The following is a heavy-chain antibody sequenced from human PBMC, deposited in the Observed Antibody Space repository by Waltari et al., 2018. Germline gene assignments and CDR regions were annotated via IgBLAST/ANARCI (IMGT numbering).Heavy chain of an antibody. J-gene: IGHJ4*02. CDR2: INQDGSEK. Sequence: EVQLVESGGGLVQPGGSLRLSCAASGFTFSSHWMSWVRQAPGKGLELVANINQDGSEKYYVDSVEGRFTISRDNANTSLSLQMNSLRADDTAVYYCARGTYTVTTKGYFDYWGQGTLVTVSS. CDR1: GFTFSSHW. D-gene: IGHD4-17*01. CDR3: ARGTYTVTTKGYFDY. V-gene: IGHV3-7*01.